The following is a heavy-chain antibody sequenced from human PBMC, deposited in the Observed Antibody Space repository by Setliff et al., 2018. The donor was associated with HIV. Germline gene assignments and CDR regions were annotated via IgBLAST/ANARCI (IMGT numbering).Heavy chain of an antibody. CDR2: INPNSGGT. CDR3: ARLAVAGN. J-gene: IGHJ4*02. V-gene: IGHV1-2*02. Sequence: ALVKVSCKVYGCTLSELSIHWVRQAPGQGLEWMVWINPNSGGTNYAQKFQGRVTMTRDTSISTAYMDLSRLRSDDTAVYYCARLAVAGNWGQGTLVTVSS. CDR1: GCTLSELS. D-gene: IGHD6-19*01.